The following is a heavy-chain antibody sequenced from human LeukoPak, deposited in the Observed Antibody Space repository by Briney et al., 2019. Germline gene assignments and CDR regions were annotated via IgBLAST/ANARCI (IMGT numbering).Heavy chain of an antibody. V-gene: IGHV1-18*04. Sequence: ASVKVSCKASGYIFTSYGISWVRQAPGQGLGWMGWISAYNGNTNYAQKLQGRVTMTTDTSTSTAYMELRSLRSDDTAVYYCARSRYSSDRFDPWGQGTLVTVSS. J-gene: IGHJ5*02. CDR1: GYIFTSYG. CDR3: ARSRYSSDRFDP. D-gene: IGHD6-19*01. CDR2: ISAYNGNT.